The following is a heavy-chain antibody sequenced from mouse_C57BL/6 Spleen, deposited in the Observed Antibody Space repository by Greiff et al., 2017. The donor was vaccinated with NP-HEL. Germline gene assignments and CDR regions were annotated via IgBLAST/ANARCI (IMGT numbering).Heavy chain of an antibody. J-gene: IGHJ2*01. Sequence: EVHLVESGGGLVTPGGSLKLSCAASGFTFSDYGMHWVRQAPEKGLEWVAYISSGSSTIYYADTVKGRFTISRDNAKNTLFLQMTSLRSEDTAMYYCARRSYYGYFDYWGQGTTLTVSS. CDR3: ARRSYYGYFDY. D-gene: IGHD1-1*01. CDR2: ISSGSSTI. V-gene: IGHV5-17*01. CDR1: GFTFSDYG.